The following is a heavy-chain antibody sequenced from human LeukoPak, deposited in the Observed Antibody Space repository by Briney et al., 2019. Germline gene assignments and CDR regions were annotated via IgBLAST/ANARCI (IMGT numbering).Heavy chain of an antibody. CDR3: ATFLSVYYDSSGYLDY. V-gene: IGHV1-46*01. Sequence: ASMKVSCKASGYTFTSYYMHWVRQAPGQGLEWMGIINPSGGSTSYAQKFQGRVTMTEDTSTDTAYMELSSLRSEDTAVYYCATFLSVYYDSSGYLDYWGQGTLVTVSS. D-gene: IGHD3-22*01. CDR1: GYTFTSYY. CDR2: INPSGGST. J-gene: IGHJ4*02.